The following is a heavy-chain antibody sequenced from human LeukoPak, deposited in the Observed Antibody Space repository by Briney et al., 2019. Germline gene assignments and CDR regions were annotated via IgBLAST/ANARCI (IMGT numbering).Heavy chain of an antibody. CDR3: VEDVVVVVAAKPGI. V-gene: IGHV3-30*04. J-gene: IGHJ4*02. Sequence: GGSLRLSCAASGFTFSSYAMHWVRQAPGKGLEWVAVISYDGSNKYYADSVKGRFTISRDNSKDTLFLQMNSLRAEDTAVYYCVEDVVVVVAAKPGIWGQGTRVTVSS. CDR2: ISYDGSNK. D-gene: IGHD2-15*01. CDR1: GFTFSSYA.